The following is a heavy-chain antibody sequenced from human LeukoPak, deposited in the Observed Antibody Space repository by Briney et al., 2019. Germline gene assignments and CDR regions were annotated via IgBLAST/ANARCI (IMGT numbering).Heavy chain of an antibody. J-gene: IGHJ3*02. CDR1: GFTFSSYA. D-gene: IGHD3-22*01. V-gene: IGHV3-30-3*01. CDR3: ARDFQDYYDSSGGFDI. CDR2: ISYDGSNK. Sequence: GGSLRLSCAASGFTFSSYAMHWVRQAPGKGMGWVAVISYDGSNKYYADSVKGRFTISRDNSENTLYLQMNSLRAEDTAVYYCARDFQDYYDSSGGFDIWGQGTMVTVSS.